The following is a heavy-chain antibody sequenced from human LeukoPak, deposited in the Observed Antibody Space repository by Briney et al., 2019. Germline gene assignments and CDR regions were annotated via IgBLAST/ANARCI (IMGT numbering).Heavy chain of an antibody. CDR1: GFTFGSYR. V-gene: IGHV3-23*01. Sequence: GGSLRLSCAASGFTFGSYRISWVRQAPGKGLEWVSAISGSAAYTYYADSVKGRFTISRDNSKNTLYLQMNSLRAEDTAIYYCTVGIHGYYFDYWGQGPLVTVSS. CDR3: TVGIHGYYFDY. D-gene: IGHD1-26*01. CDR2: ISGSAAYT. J-gene: IGHJ4*02.